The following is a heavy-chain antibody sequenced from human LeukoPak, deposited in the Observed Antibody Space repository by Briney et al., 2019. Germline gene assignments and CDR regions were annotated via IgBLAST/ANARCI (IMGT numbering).Heavy chain of an antibody. J-gene: IGHJ4*02. CDR2: ISGSGGST. V-gene: IGHV3-23*01. CDR3: AKGTRGYSGYDSPRLRYFDY. CDR1: GFTFSSYA. D-gene: IGHD5-12*01. Sequence: GGSLRLSCAASGFTFSSYAMSWVRQGPGKGLERVSAISGSGGSTYYADSVKGRFTISRDNSKNTMYLQMNSLRAEDTAVYYCAKGTRGYSGYDSPRLRYFDYWGQGTLVTVSS.